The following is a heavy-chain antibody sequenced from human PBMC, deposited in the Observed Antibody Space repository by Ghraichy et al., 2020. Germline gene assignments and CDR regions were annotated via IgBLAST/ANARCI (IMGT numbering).Heavy chain of an antibody. CDR3: ATSGSRYYMDV. Sequence: GGSLRLSCAVSGFTVSSNSMSWVRQAPGKGLGWVSLIYSGGNTYYADSVKGRFTISRDNSKNTLFLQMNSLRAEDTAVYYCATSGSRYYMDVWGKGTTATVSS. D-gene: IGHD3-3*01. V-gene: IGHV3-53*01. CDR2: IYSGGNT. J-gene: IGHJ6*03. CDR1: GFTVSSNS.